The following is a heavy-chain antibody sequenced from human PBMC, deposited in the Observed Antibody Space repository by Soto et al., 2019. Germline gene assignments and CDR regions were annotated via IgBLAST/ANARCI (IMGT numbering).Heavy chain of an antibody. J-gene: IGHJ6*02. Sequence: PGGSLRLSCAASGFTFSSYGMHWIRQAPGKGLEWVAVIWYDGSNKYYADSVKGRFTISRDNSKNTLYLQMNSLRAEDTAVYYCARDGRKNYDILTGYYYYYGMDVWGQGTTVTVSS. CDR1: GFTFSSYG. V-gene: IGHV3-33*01. D-gene: IGHD3-9*01. CDR2: IWYDGSNK. CDR3: ARDGRKNYDILTGYYYYYGMDV.